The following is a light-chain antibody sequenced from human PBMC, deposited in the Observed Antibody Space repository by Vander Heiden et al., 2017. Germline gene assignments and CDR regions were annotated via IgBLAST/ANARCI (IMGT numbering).Light chain of an antibody. V-gene: IGKV1-39*01. Sequence: IQMSQPPPSLSASVGDSVTITCRASQSIRNYLHWYQHKPGIAPKLLTYAASSLQSGVPSRCSGSGSDTDSTLTISSLQPEDFATYYCQQTYNSPFTFGHGTRLEIK. CDR2: AAS. J-gene: IGKJ5*01. CDR1: QSIRNY. CDR3: QQTYNSPFT.